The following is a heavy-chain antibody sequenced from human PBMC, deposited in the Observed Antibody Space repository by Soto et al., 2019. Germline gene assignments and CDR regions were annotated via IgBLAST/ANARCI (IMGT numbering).Heavy chain of an antibody. D-gene: IGHD1-26*01. CDR3: ARQVEVGASDAFDI. J-gene: IGHJ3*02. Sequence: SVKVSCKASGGTFSSYAISWVRQAPGQGLEWMGGIIPIFGTANYAQKFQGRVTITADESTSTAYMELSSLRSEDTAVYYCARQVEVGASDAFDIWGQGTMVTVSS. CDR2: IIPIFGTA. CDR1: GGTFSSYA. V-gene: IGHV1-69*13.